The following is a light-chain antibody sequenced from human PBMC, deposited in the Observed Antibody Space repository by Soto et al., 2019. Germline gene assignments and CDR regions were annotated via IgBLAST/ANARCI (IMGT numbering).Light chain of an antibody. V-gene: IGLV2-8*01. J-gene: IGLJ3*02. CDR3: SSYAGSNNWM. CDR2: EVS. CDR1: SSDVGGYNY. Sequence: QSALTQPPSASGTPGQSVTISCTGTSSDVGGYNYVSWYQQHPGKAPKLMIYEVSKRPSGVPDRFSGSKSGNTASLTVSGLQAEDEADYYCSSYAGSNNWMFGGGTKLTVI.